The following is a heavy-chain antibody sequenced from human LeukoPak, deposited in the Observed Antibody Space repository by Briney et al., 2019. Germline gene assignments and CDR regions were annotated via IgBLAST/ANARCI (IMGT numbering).Heavy chain of an antibody. Sequence: PGGSLRLSCAASGFTFSSYGMHWVRQAPGKGLEWVAFIRYDGSNKYYADSVKGRFTISRDNFKNTLYLQMNSLRAEDTAVYYCAKAEYYYDSSGYLFDYWGQGTLVTVSS. CDR2: IRYDGSNK. J-gene: IGHJ4*02. CDR1: GFTFSSYG. CDR3: AKAEYYYDSSGYLFDY. D-gene: IGHD3-22*01. V-gene: IGHV3-30*02.